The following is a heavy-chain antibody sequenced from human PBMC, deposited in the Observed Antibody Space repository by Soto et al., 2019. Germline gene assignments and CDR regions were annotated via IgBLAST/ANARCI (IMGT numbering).Heavy chain of an antibody. CDR2: INVANGNT. CDR1: GYTFTNYP. V-gene: IGHV1-3*01. D-gene: IGHD6-25*01. CDR3: AISGDTVAASCTENWFFDR. Sequence: QVQLVQSGAEVKKPGASVKVSCKASGYTFTNYPMHWVRQAPGKRLEWMGWINVANGNTKYEQMLQGRVTISMDTSANIAYMELSSRKAEDTGIYYCAISGDTVAASCTENWFFDRWVRGTLVTISS. J-gene: IGHJ2*01.